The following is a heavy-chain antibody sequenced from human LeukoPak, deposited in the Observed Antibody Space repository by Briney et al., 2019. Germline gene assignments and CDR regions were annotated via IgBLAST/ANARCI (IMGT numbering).Heavy chain of an antibody. Sequence: GGSLRLSCAASGFTFSSYAMHWVRQAPGKGLEWVAVISYDGSNKYYADSVKGRFTISRDNSKNTLCLQMNSLRAEDTAVYYCAREVSGSNDYWGQGTLVTVSS. D-gene: IGHD1-26*01. CDR3: AREVSGSNDY. CDR2: ISYDGSNK. J-gene: IGHJ4*02. V-gene: IGHV3-30-3*01. CDR1: GFTFSSYA.